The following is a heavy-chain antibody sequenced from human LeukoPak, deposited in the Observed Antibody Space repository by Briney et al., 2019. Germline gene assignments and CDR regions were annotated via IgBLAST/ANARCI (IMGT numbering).Heavy chain of an antibody. Sequence: SETLSLTCTVSGGSISSSSYYWGWIRQPPGKGLEWIGSIYYSGSTYYNPSLKSRVTISVDTSKNQFSLKLSSVTAADTAVYYCARDRNGGIDYYYGMDVWGQGTTVTVSS. J-gene: IGHJ6*02. CDR1: GGSISSSSYY. CDR3: ARDRNGGIDYYYGMDV. D-gene: IGHD2-15*01. V-gene: IGHV4-39*07. CDR2: IYYSGST.